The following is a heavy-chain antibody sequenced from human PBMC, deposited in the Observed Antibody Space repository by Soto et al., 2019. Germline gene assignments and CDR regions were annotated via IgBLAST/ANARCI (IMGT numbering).Heavy chain of an antibody. Sequence: PGGSLRLSCAASGFTFSYSAMRWVRQASGKGLEWVGRIRSKINSYATAYAASVKGRFTISRDDSKNTAYLQMNSLKTEDTAVYYCTTVSPGYWGQGTLVTVSS. J-gene: IGHJ4*02. D-gene: IGHD3-10*01. V-gene: IGHV3-73*01. CDR1: GFTFSYSA. CDR2: IRSKINSYAT. CDR3: TTVSPGY.